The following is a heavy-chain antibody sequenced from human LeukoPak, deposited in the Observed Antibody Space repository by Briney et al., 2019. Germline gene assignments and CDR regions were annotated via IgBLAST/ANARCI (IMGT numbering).Heavy chain of an antibody. CDR2: INHSGST. CDR1: GGSFSGYY. D-gene: IGHD3-22*01. J-gene: IGHJ5*02. V-gene: IGHV4-34*01. CDR3: ARRYDSSGYYYRATGRRWFDP. Sequence: NASETLSLTCAVYGGSFSGYYWSWIRQPPGKGLEWIGEINHSGSTNYNPSLKSRVTISVDTSKNQFSLKLGSVTAADTAVYYCARRYDSSGYYYRATGRRWFDPWGQGTLVTVSS.